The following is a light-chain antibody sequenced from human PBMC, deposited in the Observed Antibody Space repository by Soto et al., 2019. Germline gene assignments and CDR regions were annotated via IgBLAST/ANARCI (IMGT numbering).Light chain of an antibody. CDR2: GAS. J-gene: IGKJ2*01. CDR3: QQYDSSYT. Sequence: EIVLTQSPGTVSSSPGERVTLSCRASQTIANNFLAWHQHRPGQAPRVVVYGASSRATGIPDRFSGSGSGTEFTLTISRLEPEDFAVYYCQQYDSSYTFGQGTKLE. CDR1: QTIANNF. V-gene: IGKV3-20*01.